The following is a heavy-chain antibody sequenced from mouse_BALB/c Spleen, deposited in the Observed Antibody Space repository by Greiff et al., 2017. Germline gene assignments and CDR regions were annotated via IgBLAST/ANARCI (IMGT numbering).Heavy chain of an antibody. J-gene: IGHJ4*01. CDR3: ARSLYNYGSSPYAMDY. V-gene: IGHV1-14*01. CDR1: GYTFTSYV. CDR2: INPYNDGT. D-gene: IGHD1-1*01. Sequence: VQLQQSGPELVKPGASVKMSCKASGYTFTSYVMHWVKQKPGQGLEWIGYINPYNDGTKYNEKFKGKATLTSDKSSSTAYMELSSLTSEDSAVYYCARSLYNYGSSPYAMDYWGQGTSVTVSS.